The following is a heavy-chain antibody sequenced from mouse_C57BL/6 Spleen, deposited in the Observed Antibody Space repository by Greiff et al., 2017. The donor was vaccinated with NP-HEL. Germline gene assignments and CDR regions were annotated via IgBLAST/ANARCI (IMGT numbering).Heavy chain of an antibody. CDR3: ATGFYYGNYGSYFDY. V-gene: IGHV1-72*01. J-gene: IGHJ2*01. CDR2: IDPNSGGT. D-gene: IGHD2-1*01. CDR1: GYTFTSYW. Sequence: QVQLKQPGAELVKPGASVKLSCKASGYTFTSYWMHWVKQRPGRGLEWIGRIDPNSGGTKYNEKFKSKATLTVDKPSSTAYMQLSSLTSEDSAVYYCATGFYYGNYGSYFDYWGQGTTLTVSS.